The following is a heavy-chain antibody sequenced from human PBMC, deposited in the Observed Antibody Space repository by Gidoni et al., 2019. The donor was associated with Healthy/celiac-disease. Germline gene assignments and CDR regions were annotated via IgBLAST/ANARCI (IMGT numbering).Heavy chain of an antibody. J-gene: IGHJ4*02. CDR2: IYYSGST. CDR3: ARREGSSRSPNLDY. D-gene: IGHD6-13*01. V-gene: IGHV4-39*07. CDR1: GGSISSSSYY. Sequence: QLQLQESGPGLVKPSETLSLTCTVSGGSISSSSYYWGWIRQPPGKGLEWIGSIYYSGSTYYNPPLKSRVTISVDTSKNQFSLKLSSVTAADTAVYYCARREGSSRSPNLDYWGQGTLVTVSS.